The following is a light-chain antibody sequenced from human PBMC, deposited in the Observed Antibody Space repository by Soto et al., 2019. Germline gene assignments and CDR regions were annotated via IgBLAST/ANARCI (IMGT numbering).Light chain of an antibody. CDR1: QSVSSSY. V-gene: IGKV3-20*01. CDR2: GAS. J-gene: IGKJ5*01. Sequence: EIVLAQSPATPSFSPGESATLSCRASQSVSSSYLAWYQQKPGQAPRLLIYGASSRATGIPDRFSGSGSGTDFTLTINRLEPEDFAVYYCQQYGSSITFGQGTRLEIK. CDR3: QQYGSSIT.